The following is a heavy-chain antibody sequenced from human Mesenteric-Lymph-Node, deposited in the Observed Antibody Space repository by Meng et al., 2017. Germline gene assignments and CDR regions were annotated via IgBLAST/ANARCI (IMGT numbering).Heavy chain of an antibody. CDR3: ERRGVATTTFADYYYGMDV. J-gene: IGHJ6*02. Sequence: GESLKISCAASGFTFSSYGMHWVRQAPGKGLEWVAVIWYDGSNKYYADSVKGRFTISRDNSKNTLYLQMNSLRAEDTAVYYCERRGVATTTFADYYYGMDVWGQGTTVTVSS. CDR2: IWYDGSNK. CDR1: GFTFSSYG. V-gene: IGHV3-33*01. D-gene: IGHD5-12*01.